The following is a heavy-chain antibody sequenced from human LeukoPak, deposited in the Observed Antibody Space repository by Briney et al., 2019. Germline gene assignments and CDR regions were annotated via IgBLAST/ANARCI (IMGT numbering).Heavy chain of an antibody. CDR3: ARVHYYYDSSVYGVGAFDI. D-gene: IGHD3-22*01. CDR1: GYTFTSYY. J-gene: IGHJ3*02. Sequence: ASVKVSCKASGYTFTSYYMHWVRQAPGQGLEWMGIINPSGGSTSYAQKFQGRVTMTRDTSKNQFSLKLSSVTAADTAVYYCARVHYYYDSSVYGVGAFDIWGQGTMVTVSS. V-gene: IGHV1-46*01. CDR2: INPSGGST.